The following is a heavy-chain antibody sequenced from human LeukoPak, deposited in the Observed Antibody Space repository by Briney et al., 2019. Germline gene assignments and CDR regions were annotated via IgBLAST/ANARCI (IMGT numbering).Heavy chain of an antibody. CDR3: ARGRGSTAGLFDY. J-gene: IGHJ4*02. V-gene: IGHV3-33*01. D-gene: IGHD5-12*01. Sequence: GRSLRLFCAASGFTFSSYGMHWVRQAPGKGLEWVAVIWYDGSNKYYADSVKGRFTISRDNSKNTLYLQMNSLRAEDTAVYYCARGRGSTAGLFDYWGQGTLVTVSS. CDR2: IWYDGSNK. CDR1: GFTFSSYG.